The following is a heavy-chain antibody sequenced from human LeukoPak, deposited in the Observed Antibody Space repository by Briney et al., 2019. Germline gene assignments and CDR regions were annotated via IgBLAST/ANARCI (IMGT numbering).Heavy chain of an antibody. CDR2: INSDGSST. CDR3: VYSGSYFGVY. V-gene: IGHV3-74*01. CDR1: GFTFSSYW. J-gene: IGHJ4*02. D-gene: IGHD1-26*01. Sequence: PGGSLRLSCAASGFTFSSYWMHWVRQAPGKGLVWVSRINSDGSSTSYADSVKGRLTISRDNAKNTLYLQMNSLRAEDTAVYYCVYSGSYFGVYWGQGTLVTVSS.